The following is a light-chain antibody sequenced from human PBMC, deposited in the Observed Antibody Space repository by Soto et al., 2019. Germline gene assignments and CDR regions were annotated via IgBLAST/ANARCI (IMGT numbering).Light chain of an antibody. CDR1: QSVSSN. CDR3: QQYNNWPS. V-gene: IGKV3-15*01. CDR2: GAS. Sequence: EIVMTQSPATLSVSPGERATLFCRASQSVSSNLAWYRQKPGQAPRLLIYGASTRATGISARFSGRGSGTEFTLTISSLQSEDFAAYYCQQYNNWPSFGPGTKVDIK. J-gene: IGKJ1*01.